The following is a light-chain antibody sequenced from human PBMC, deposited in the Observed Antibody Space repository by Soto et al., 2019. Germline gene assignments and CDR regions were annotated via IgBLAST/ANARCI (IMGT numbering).Light chain of an antibody. CDR3: TSLTTSTTMI. CDR1: SSDIGAYNF. CDR2: DVN. V-gene: IGLV2-14*03. Sequence: QSVLTQPASVSGSPGQSITISCTGTSSDIGAYNFVSWYQQHPGKATKLMLYDVNIRPSGVSNRFSGSKSSNTASLTISGLQAEVEADYYCTSLTTSTTMIFGGGTQLTVL. J-gene: IGLJ2*01.